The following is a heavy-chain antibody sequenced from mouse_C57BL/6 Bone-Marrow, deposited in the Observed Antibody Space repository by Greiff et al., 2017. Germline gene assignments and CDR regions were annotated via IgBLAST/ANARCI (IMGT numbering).Heavy chain of an antibody. CDR2: IYPRSGNT. D-gene: IGHD1-1*01. J-gene: IGHJ4*01. V-gene: IGHV1-81*01. Sequence: QVQLQQSGAELARPGASVKLSCKASGYTFTSYGISWVKQRTGQGLEWIGEIYPRSGNTYYNEKFKGKATLTADKSSSTAYIELRSLTSEDSAVYFCARYPYYYGSGYYYAMDYWGQGTSVTVSS. CDR1: GYTFTSYG. CDR3: ARYPYYYGSGYYYAMDY.